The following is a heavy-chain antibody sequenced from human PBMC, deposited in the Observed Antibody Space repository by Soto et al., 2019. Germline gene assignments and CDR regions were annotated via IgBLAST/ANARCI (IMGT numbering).Heavy chain of an antibody. CDR3: ARENGGYYDFWSGYYYYYGMDV. CDR2: ISAYNGNT. D-gene: IGHD3-3*01. CDR1: GYTFTSYG. Sequence: ASVKVSCKASGYTFTSYGISWVRQAPGQGLEWMGWISAYNGNTNHAQKLQGRVTMTTDTSTSTAYMELRSLRSDDTAVYYCARENGGYYDFWSGYYYYYGMDVWGQGTTVTVSS. V-gene: IGHV1-18*01. J-gene: IGHJ6*02.